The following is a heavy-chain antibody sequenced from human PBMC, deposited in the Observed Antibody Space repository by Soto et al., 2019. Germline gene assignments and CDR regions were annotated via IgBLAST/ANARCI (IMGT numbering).Heavy chain of an antibody. D-gene: IGHD2-21*02. CDR1: GGTFSSYA. Sequence: SVKVCCKASGGTFSSYAISWVRQAPGQGLEWMGGIIPIFGTANYAQKFQGRVTITADESTSTAYMELSSLRSEDTAVYYCARSIVVVTALDYWGQGILVTVSS. J-gene: IGHJ4*02. CDR2: IIPIFGTA. V-gene: IGHV1-69*13. CDR3: ARSIVVVTALDY.